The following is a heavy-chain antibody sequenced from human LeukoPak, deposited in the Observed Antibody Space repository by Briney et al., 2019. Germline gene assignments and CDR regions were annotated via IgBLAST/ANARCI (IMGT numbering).Heavy chain of an antibody. Sequence: PGGSLRLSCAASGFTFSSYGMHWVRQAPGKGLEWVAVISYDGSNKYYADSVKGRFTISRDNSKNTLYLQMNSLRAEDTAVYYCAKDFGGDNFDYWGQGTLVTASS. CDR2: ISYDGSNK. CDR3: AKDFGGDNFDY. CDR1: GFTFSSYG. J-gene: IGHJ4*02. D-gene: IGHD2-21*02. V-gene: IGHV3-30*18.